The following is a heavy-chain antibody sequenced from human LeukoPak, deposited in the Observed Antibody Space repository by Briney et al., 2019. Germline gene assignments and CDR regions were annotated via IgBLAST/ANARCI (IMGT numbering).Heavy chain of an antibody. V-gene: IGHV3-23*01. Sequence: GGSLRLSCEASGFTFSTFAMIWVRQPPGKGLEWVSSIFPSGGEIHYADSVKGRFTISRDNAKNSLYLQMNSLRAEDTAVYYCVKRGSAYYFDDWGQGTLVTVSS. CDR3: VKRGSAYYFDD. D-gene: IGHD3-22*01. CDR1: GFTFSTFA. J-gene: IGHJ4*02. CDR2: IFPSGGEI.